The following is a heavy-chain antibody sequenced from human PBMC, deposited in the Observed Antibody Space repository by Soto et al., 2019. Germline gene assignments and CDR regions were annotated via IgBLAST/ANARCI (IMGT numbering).Heavy chain of an antibody. CDR1: GYTFTSYD. CDR3: ARGALPYGVTIFGVVRNYYGMDV. CDR2: MNPNSGNT. V-gene: IGHV1-8*01. J-gene: IGHJ6*02. Sequence: ASVKVSCRASGYTFTSYDINWVRQATGQGLEWMGWMNPNSGNTGYAQKFQGRVTMTRNTSISTAYMELSSLRSEDTAVYYCARGALPYGVTIFGVVRNYYGMDVWGQGTTVTVSS. D-gene: IGHD3-3*01.